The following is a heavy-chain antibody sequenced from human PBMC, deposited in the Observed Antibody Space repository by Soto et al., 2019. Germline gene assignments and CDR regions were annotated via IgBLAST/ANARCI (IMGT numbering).Heavy chain of an antibody. J-gene: IGHJ4*02. CDR2: IDPSDSQT. Sequence: PGESLKISCKGSGYSFAVYWITWVRQKPGKGLEWMGRIDPSDSQTYYSPSFRGHVTISATKSITTVFLQWSSLRAPDTAMYYCARQIYDSDTGPNFQYYFDSWGQGTPVTVS. V-gene: IGHV5-10-1*01. CDR1: GYSFAVYW. CDR3: ARQIYDSDTGPNFQYYFDS. D-gene: IGHD3-22*01.